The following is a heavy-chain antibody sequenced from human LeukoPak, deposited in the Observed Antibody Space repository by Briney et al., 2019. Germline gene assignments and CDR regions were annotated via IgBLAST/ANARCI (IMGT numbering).Heavy chain of an antibody. J-gene: IGHJ4*02. Sequence: GGSLRLSCSASGFTFSTYWMNWVRQAPGKGLEWVSSISSSSSYIYYADSVKGRFTISRDNAKNSLYLQMNSLRAEDTAVYYCARGDYGDYGFNYWGQGTLVTVSS. CDR1: GFTFSTYW. CDR2: ISSSSSYI. D-gene: IGHD4-17*01. V-gene: IGHV3-21*01. CDR3: ARGDYGDYGFNY.